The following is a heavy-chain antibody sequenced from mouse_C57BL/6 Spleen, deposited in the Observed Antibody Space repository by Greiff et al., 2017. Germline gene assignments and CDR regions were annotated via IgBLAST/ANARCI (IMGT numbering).Heavy chain of an antibody. J-gene: IGHJ3*01. D-gene: IGHD2-3*01. V-gene: IGHV1-54*01. CDR1: GYAFTNYL. CDR2: INPGSGGT. Sequence: QVQLQQSGAELVRPGTSVKVSCKASGYAFTNYLIEWVKQRPGQGLEWIGVINPGSGGTNYNEKFKGKATLTADKSSSTAYVQLSSLTSEDSAVYFCAGGGFDGYYVGFAYWGQGTLVTVSA. CDR3: AGGGFDGYYVGFAY.